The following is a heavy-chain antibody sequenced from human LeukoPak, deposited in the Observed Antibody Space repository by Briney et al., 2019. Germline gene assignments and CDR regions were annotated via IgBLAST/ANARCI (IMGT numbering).Heavy chain of an antibody. CDR1: GGSISSSSYY. V-gene: IGHV4-39*01. J-gene: IGHJ4*02. CDR3: ARGSSGWALIDY. D-gene: IGHD6-19*01. Sequence: PSETLSLTCTVSGGSISSSSYYWGWIRQPPGKGLEWIGSIYYSGSTYYNPSLKSRVTISVDTSKNQFSLKLSSVTAADTAVYYCARGSSGWALIDYWGQGTLVTVSS. CDR2: IYYSGST.